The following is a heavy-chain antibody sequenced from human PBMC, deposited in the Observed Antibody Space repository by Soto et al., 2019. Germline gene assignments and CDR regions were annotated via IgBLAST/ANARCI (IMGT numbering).Heavy chain of an antibody. CDR3: ASTIAARYYYYYMYV. CDR2: IYYSGST. D-gene: IGHD6-6*01. Sequence: PSETLSLTCTVSGGSISSYYWSWIRQPPGKGLEWIGYIYYSGSTNYNPSLKSRVTISVDTSKNQFSLKLSSVTAADTAVYYCASTIAARYYYYYMYVWGKGTTVTVS. J-gene: IGHJ6*03. CDR1: GGSISSYY. V-gene: IGHV4-59*08.